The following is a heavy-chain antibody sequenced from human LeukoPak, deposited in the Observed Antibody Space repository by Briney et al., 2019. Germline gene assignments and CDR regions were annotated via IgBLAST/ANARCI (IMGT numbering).Heavy chain of an antibody. CDR3: ARRYYYGSGSYPRGAFDY. V-gene: IGHV5-51*01. Sequence: GESLQISCRASGYSFTTHWIGWVRQMPGKGLEWMGIIYPGDSDTRYSPSFQGHVTISADKSISTAYLQWSSLKASDTAMYYCARRYYYGSGSYPRGAFDYWGQGTLVTVSS. CDR2: IYPGDSDT. CDR1: GYSFTTHW. D-gene: IGHD3-10*01. J-gene: IGHJ4*02.